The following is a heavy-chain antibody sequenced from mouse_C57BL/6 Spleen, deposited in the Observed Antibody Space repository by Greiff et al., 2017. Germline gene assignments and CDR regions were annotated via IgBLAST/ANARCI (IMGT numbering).Heavy chain of an antibody. D-gene: IGHD2-14*01. J-gene: IGHJ3*01. CDR3: NWYGFAD. Sequence: LVESGAELVRPGASVTLSCKASGYTFTDYEMHWVKQTPVHGLEWIGAIDPETGGTAYNQKFKGKAKLTADKSSNTAYMELRSLTSEDSAVYYCNWYGFADWGQGTLVTVSA. V-gene: IGHV1-15*01. CDR1: GYTFTDYE. CDR2: IDPETGGT.